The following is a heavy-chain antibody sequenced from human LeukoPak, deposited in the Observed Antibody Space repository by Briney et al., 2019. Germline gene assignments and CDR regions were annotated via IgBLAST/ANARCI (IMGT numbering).Heavy chain of an antibody. V-gene: IGHV1-18*01. Sequence: GASVKVSCKASGGTFSNYAISWVRQAPGQGLEWMGWISAYNGNTNYAQKLQGRVTMTRDMSTSTDYMELSSLRSEDTAIYYCARDNSVGDNAWWFDPWGQGTLVTVSS. D-gene: IGHD4-23*01. CDR3: ARDNSVGDNAWWFDP. J-gene: IGHJ5*02. CDR2: ISAYNGNT. CDR1: GGTFSNYA.